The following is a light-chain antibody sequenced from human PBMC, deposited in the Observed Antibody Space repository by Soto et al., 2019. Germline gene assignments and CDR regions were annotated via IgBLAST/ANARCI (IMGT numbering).Light chain of an antibody. CDR3: ASYAGSQNYV. V-gene: IGLV2-8*01. CDR1: SADVGGYNF. J-gene: IGLJ1*01. CDR2: EVS. Sequence: QSALTQPPSASGSLGQSVTISCTGTSADVGGYNFVSWYQQHPGKAPKLMIFEVSQRPSGVPDCFSGSKSGNTASLTVSELQAEDEADYYCASYAGSQNYVFGTGTKVTVL.